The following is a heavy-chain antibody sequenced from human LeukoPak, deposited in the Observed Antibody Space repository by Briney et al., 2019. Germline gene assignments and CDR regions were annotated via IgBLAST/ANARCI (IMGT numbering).Heavy chain of an antibody. Sequence: SETLSLTCTVSGGSISSYYWSWIRQPPGKGLEWIGYIYYSGSTNYNPSLKSRVTISVDTSKNQFSLKLSSVTAADTAVYYCASSCSTTSCYGGHYYYYMDVWGKGTTVTVSS. CDR1: GGSISSYY. CDR3: ASSCSTTSCYGGHYYYYMDV. V-gene: IGHV4-59*01. D-gene: IGHD2-2*01. J-gene: IGHJ6*03. CDR2: IYYSGST.